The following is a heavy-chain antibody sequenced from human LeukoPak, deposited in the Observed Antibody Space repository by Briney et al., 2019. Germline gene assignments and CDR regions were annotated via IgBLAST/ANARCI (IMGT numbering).Heavy chain of an antibody. Sequence: PGGSLRLSCTASGFTFSIYNMNWVRQAPGKGLEWVSYISSSSSSIYYADSVKGRFTISRDNSKNTLYLQMNSLRAEDTAVYYCCGGSCDYWGQGTLVTVSS. D-gene: IGHD2-15*01. CDR3: CGGSCDY. CDR2: ISSSSSSI. J-gene: IGHJ4*02. CDR1: GFTFSIYN. V-gene: IGHV3-48*01.